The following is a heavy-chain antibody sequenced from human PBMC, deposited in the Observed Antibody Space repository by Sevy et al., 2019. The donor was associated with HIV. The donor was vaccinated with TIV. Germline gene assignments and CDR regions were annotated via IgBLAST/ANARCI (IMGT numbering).Heavy chain of an antibody. CDR3: AQETFGRFDS. Sequence: GGSLRLSCAASGFSFSAYWMNWVRQAPGKGLEWVANIKPDGSDKNYVDSAEGRFTISRDNAKNSLYLQMNSLRVEDTAMYYWAQETFGRFDSWGQGTLVTVSS. D-gene: IGHD1-26*01. CDR1: GFSFSAYW. CDR2: IKPDGSDK. V-gene: IGHV3-7*01. J-gene: IGHJ4*02.